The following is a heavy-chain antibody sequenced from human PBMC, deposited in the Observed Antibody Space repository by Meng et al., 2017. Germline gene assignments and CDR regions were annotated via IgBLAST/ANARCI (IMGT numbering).Heavy chain of an antibody. CDR3: ARDRSRYLSGMDV. D-gene: IGHD1-14*01. J-gene: IGHJ6*02. CDR1: GFTFSSYW. Sequence: GESLKISCAASGFTFSSYWMSWVRQAPGKGLEWVANIKQDGSEKYYVDSVKGRFTISRDNAKNSLYLQMNSLRAEDTAVYYCARDRSRYLSGMDVWGQGTTVIVSS. V-gene: IGHV3-7*01. CDR2: IKQDGSEK.